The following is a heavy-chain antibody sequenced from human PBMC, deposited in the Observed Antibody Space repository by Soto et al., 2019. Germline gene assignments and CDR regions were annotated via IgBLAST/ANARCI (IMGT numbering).Heavy chain of an antibody. J-gene: IGHJ6*03. CDR2: INKDGSST. CDR1: GFTLSNYP. D-gene: IGHD1-26*01. CDR3: ATAGLVSGYYYYYMDV. V-gene: IGHV3-64*01. Sequence: EVQLVESGGDLVQPGGSLRLSCAASGFTLSNYPMHWVRQAPGKGLEYISAINKDGSSTYYANSVRGRFTISRDNSKNTLYLQMGSLRAEDMAVYYCATAGLVSGYYYYYMDVWGKGTTVTVSS.